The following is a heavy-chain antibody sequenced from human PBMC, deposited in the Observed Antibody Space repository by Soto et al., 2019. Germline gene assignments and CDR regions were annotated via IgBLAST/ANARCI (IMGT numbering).Heavy chain of an antibody. Sequence: ASVKVSCKASGYTFTSYAMHWVRQAPGQRLEWMGWINAGNGNTKYSQKFQGRVTITRDTSASTAYMELSSLRSEDTAVYYCARELPLGKLERRRDFDYWGQGTLVTVSS. CDR2: INAGNGNT. J-gene: IGHJ4*02. CDR1: GYTFTSYA. D-gene: IGHD1-1*01. V-gene: IGHV1-3*01. CDR3: ARELPLGKLERRRDFDY.